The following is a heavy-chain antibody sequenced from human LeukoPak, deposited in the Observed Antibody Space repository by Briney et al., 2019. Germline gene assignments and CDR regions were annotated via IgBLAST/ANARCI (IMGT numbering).Heavy chain of an antibody. D-gene: IGHD1-26*01. CDR3: ARQARTEWELRNFDY. J-gene: IGHJ4*02. V-gene: IGHV4-34*01. Sequence: PSETLSLTCAVYGGSFSGYYWSWIRQPPGKGLEWIGEINHSGSTNYNPSLKSRVTISVDTPKNQFSLKLSSVTAADTAVYYCARQARTEWELRNFDYWGQGTLVTVSS. CDR2: INHSGST. CDR1: GGSFSGYY.